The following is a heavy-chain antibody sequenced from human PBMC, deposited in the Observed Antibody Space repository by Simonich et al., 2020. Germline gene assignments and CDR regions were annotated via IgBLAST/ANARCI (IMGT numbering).Heavy chain of an antibody. Sequence: EVQLVESGGGLVQPGGSLRLSCAASGLTFSSYWMHWVRQGPGKGLVWVSPIKSDGSNTHYADYVKDRFTISRDNAKNTRYLQMNSLRAEDTAGYYCARNRLDYWGQGTLVTVSS. V-gene: IGHV3-74*01. CDR2: IKSDGSNT. CDR1: GLTFSSYW. CDR3: ARNRLDY. J-gene: IGHJ4*02.